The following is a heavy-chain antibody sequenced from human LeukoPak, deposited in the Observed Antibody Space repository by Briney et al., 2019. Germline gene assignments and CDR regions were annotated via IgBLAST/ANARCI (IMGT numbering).Heavy chain of an antibody. CDR2: ISSSSSTI. CDR3: AKSGSYYPEDY. V-gene: IGHV3-48*01. J-gene: IGHJ4*02. Sequence: GGSLRLSCAASGFTFSSYSMNWVRQAPGKGLEWVSYISSSSSTIYYADSVKGRFTISRDNSKNTLYLQMNSLRAEDTAVYYCAKSGSYYPEDYWGQGTLVTVSS. CDR1: GFTFSSYS. D-gene: IGHD1-26*01.